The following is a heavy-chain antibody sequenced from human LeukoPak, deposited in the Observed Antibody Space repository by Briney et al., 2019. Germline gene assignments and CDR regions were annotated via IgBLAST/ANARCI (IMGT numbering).Heavy chain of an antibody. V-gene: IGHV3-7*01. J-gene: IGHJ4*02. CDR3: AKDYSFSNFN. Sequence: PGGSLRLSCAASGFMCPNHWMTWVRQAPGKGLEWVANINERGSETYYADYVKGRFTISRDNTKKSLFLQLNSLSVEDTAMYYCAKDYSFSNFNWGQGTLVTVSS. CDR2: INERGSET. D-gene: IGHD2-15*01. CDR1: GFMCPNHW.